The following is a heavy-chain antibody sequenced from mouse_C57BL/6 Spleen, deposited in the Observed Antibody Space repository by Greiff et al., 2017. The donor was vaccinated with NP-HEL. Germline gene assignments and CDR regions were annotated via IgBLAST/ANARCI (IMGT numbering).Heavy chain of an antibody. Sequence: QVQLKESGAELVRPGASVTLSCKASGYTFTDYEMHWVKQTPVHGLEWIGAIDPETGGTAYNQKFKGKAILTADKSSSTAYMELRSLTSEDSSVYYCTRDYGGTWFAYWGQGTLVTVSA. D-gene: IGHD2-4*01. CDR1: GYTFTDYE. V-gene: IGHV1-15*01. J-gene: IGHJ3*01. CDR3: TRDYGGTWFAY. CDR2: IDPETGGT.